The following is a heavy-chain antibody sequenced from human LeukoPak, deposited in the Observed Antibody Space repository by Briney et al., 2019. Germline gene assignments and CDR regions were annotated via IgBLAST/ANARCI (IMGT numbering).Heavy chain of an antibody. CDR2: IYYSGST. CDR3: ARDGYSGSYSHDAFDI. J-gene: IGHJ3*02. CDR1: GGSISSYY. Sequence: SETLSLTCTVSGGSISSYYWSWIRQPPGKGLEWIGYIYYSGSTNYNPSLKRRVTISVDTSKNQFSLKLSSVTAADTAVYYCARDGYSGSYSHDAFDIWGQGTMVTVSS. V-gene: IGHV4-59*01. D-gene: IGHD1-26*01.